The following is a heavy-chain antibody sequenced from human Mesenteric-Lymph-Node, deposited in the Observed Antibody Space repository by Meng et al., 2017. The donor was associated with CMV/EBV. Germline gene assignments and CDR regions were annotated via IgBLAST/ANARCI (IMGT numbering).Heavy chain of an antibody. J-gene: IGHJ3*01. CDR2: FDVNGGAT. D-gene: IGHD2-15*01. CDR1: GFTFSSYE. V-gene: IGHV3-23*01. Sequence: GESLKISCAASGFTFSSYEMNWVRQAPGKGLEWVSTFDVNGGATFYSDSVKGRFTIDRDTSENTLYLQMNSLKVDDTALYYCAKGVTSGAPYRAFDLLGQGTKVTVSS. CDR3: AKGVTSGAPYRAFDL.